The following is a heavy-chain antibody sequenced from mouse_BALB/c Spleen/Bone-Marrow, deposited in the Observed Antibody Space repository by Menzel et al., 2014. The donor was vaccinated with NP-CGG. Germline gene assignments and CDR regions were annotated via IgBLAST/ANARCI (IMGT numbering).Heavy chain of an antibody. D-gene: IGHD1-1*01. CDR2: INPGSAYT. V-gene: IGHV1-4*01. CDR1: GYTFTRYT. Sequence: QVHVKQSGAELARPGASVKMSCQASGYTFTRYTMHWEKQRPGQGLEWIGYINPGSAYTNYNQKFKDKATLTADKSSSTAYMQLSSLTSEDSAVYYCTIRYYAMDYWGQGTSVTVSS. J-gene: IGHJ4*01. CDR3: TIRYYAMDY.